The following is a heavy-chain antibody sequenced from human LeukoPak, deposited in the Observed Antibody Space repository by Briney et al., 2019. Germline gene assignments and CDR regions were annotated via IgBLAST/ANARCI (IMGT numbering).Heavy chain of an antibody. J-gene: IGHJ5*02. CDR2: IYGNGDT. CDR3: ARGGTMGNANWFDP. V-gene: IGHV4-4*07. D-gene: IGHD3-16*01. Sequence: TSETLSLTCTVSGGSISNYYWSWIRQPAGKGLEWIGRIYGNGDTNYNPSLKSRLTMSVDTSKNQFSLNLYSVTAADTAVYYCARGGTMGNANWFDPWGQGTLVTVSS. CDR1: GGSISNYY.